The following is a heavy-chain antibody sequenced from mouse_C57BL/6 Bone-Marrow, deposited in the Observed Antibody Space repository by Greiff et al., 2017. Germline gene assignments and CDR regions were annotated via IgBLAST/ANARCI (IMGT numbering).Heavy chain of an antibody. CDR3: ARDAY. J-gene: IGHJ2*01. V-gene: IGHV1-50*01. CDR2: IDPSDSYT. CDR1: GYTFTSYW. Sequence: QVHVKQPGAELVKPGASVKLSCKASGYTFTSYWMPWVQQRPGQGLEWIGEIDPSDSYTNYNQKFKGKATLTVDTSSSTAYMQLSSLRSEDSAVDYCARDAYWGQGTTLTVSS.